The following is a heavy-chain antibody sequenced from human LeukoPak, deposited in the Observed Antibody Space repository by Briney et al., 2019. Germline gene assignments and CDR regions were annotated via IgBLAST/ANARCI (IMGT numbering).Heavy chain of an antibody. CDR3: ASTIVAKEPHFDY. CDR2: IYHSGST. CDR1: GGSISSYY. Sequence: SETLSLTCTVSGGSISSYYWSWIRQPPGKGLEWIGYIYHSGSTYYNPSLKSRVTISVDRSKNQFSLKLSSVTAADTAVYYCASTIVAKEPHFDYWGQGTLVTVSS. V-gene: IGHV4-59*12. J-gene: IGHJ4*02. D-gene: IGHD5-12*01.